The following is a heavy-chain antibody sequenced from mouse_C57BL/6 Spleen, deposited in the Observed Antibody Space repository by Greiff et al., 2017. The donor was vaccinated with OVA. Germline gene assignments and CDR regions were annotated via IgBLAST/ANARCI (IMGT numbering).Heavy chain of an antibody. J-gene: IGHJ2*01. CDR1: GYTFTSYW. CDR2: IDPSDSYT. D-gene: IGHD2-3*01. Sequence: VQLQQSGAELVKPGASVKLSCKASGYTFTSYWMQWVKQRPGQGLEWIGEIDPSDSYTNYNQKFKGKATLTVDTSSSTAYMQLSSLTSEDSAVYYCARLTGTEMGDYWGQGTTLTVSS. CDR3: ARLTGTEMGDY. V-gene: IGHV1-50*01.